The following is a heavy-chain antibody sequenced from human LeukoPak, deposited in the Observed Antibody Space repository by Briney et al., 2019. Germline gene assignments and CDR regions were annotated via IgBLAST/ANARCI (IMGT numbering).Heavy chain of an antibody. CDR3: ARPYYYDSSGYYYH. J-gene: IGHJ5*02. D-gene: IGHD3-22*01. Sequence: SETLSLTCTVSGGSISSYYWSWIRQPPGKGLEWIGYIYYSGSTNYNPSLKSRVTISVDTSKNQFSLKLSSVTAADTAVYYCARPYYYDSSGYYYHWGQGTLVTVSS. V-gene: IGHV4-59*12. CDR1: GGSISSYY. CDR2: IYYSGST.